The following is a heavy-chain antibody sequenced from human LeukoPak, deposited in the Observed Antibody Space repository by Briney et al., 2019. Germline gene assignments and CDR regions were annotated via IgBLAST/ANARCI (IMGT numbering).Heavy chain of an antibody. CDR1: GGSFRGYY. D-gene: IGHD2-2*01. CDR3: ASTERCSTTCPLDY. J-gene: IGHJ4*02. Sequence: PAGTLSLTCAVYGGSFRGYYWSWIRQPPGKGLEWIGEINHSGSTNYNPSLKSRVTISLDTSMKKFSLKLNSVTAADTAVYYCASTERCSTTCPLDYWGQGTLVTVSS. V-gene: IGHV4-34*01. CDR2: INHSGST.